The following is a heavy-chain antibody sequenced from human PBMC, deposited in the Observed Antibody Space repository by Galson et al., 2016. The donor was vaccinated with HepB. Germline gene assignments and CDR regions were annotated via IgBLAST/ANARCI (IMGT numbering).Heavy chain of an antibody. V-gene: IGHV1-18*01. Sequence: SVKVSCKASGYTFSTYGITWVRQAPGQGLEWMGWISAYDRNTNYAQKFEGRVTMTTDTSTSTAYMELRSLRPDDTAVYYCARVASVVVVIGASSLGEADWFDPWGQGTLVIVSS. CDR2: ISAYDRNT. CDR1: GYTFSTYG. J-gene: IGHJ5*02. D-gene: IGHD2-21*01. CDR3: ARVASVVVVIGASSLGEADWFDP.